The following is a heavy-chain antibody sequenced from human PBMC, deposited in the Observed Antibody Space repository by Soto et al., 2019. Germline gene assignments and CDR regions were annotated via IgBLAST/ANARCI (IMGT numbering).Heavy chain of an antibody. D-gene: IGHD2-2*01. Sequence: EVQLVESGGGLVQPGGSLRLSCAASGFTFDDYVMHWVRQAPGKGLEWVSGISWKSGTIGYADSVQGRFTISRDNAKNYLYLQMRSLRTEDTAFYYCAKDMSARSDSWLNWFDPWGQGTLVTVSS. CDR1: GFTFDDYV. CDR3: AKDMSARSDSWLNWFDP. V-gene: IGHV3-9*01. CDR2: ISWKSGTI. J-gene: IGHJ5*02.